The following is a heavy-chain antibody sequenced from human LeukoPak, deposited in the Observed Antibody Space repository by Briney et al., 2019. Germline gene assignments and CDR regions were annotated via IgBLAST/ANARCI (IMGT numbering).Heavy chain of an antibody. CDR2: IKSKTDGGTT. V-gene: IGHV3-15*01. J-gene: IGHJ4*02. CDR3: ARIVVVVAANVGLYYFDY. Sequence: GGSLRLSCAASGFTFSNAWMSWVRQAPGKGLEWVGRIKSKTDGGTTDYAAPVKGRFTISRDDSKNTLYLQMNSLRAEDTAVYYCARIVVVVAANVGLYYFDYWGQGTLVTVSS. D-gene: IGHD2-15*01. CDR1: GFTFSNAW.